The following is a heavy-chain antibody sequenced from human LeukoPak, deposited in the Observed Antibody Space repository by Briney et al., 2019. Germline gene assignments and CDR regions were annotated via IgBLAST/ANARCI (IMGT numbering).Heavy chain of an antibody. Sequence: ASVNVSCKAFGYTFTSYVINWVRQAPGQGREWMGWISPYHGNTNYAQKLQRTVAMTTDTSTSTAYMELRSLRPDDTAVYYCARDRASGIVDYWGQGALVTVSS. J-gene: IGHJ4*02. V-gene: IGHV1-18*01. CDR1: GYTFTSYV. CDR2: ISPYHGNT. CDR3: ARDRASGIVDY. D-gene: IGHD6-13*01.